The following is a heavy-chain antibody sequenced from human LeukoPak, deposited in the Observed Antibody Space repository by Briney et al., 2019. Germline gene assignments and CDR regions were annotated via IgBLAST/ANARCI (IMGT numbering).Heavy chain of an antibody. J-gene: IGHJ3*02. V-gene: IGHV3-53*01. CDR2: IYSDGRT. CDR3: ARGLFLSGYLDAFDI. Sequence: GGSLRLSCAASGFTVSNRYMTWVRQAPGKGLEWVSLIYSDGRTYYADSVKGRCTISRDGSKNTLYLQMNSLRVEDTAVYYCARGLFLSGYLDAFDIWGQGTVVTVSS. CDR1: GFTVSNRY. D-gene: IGHD3-22*01.